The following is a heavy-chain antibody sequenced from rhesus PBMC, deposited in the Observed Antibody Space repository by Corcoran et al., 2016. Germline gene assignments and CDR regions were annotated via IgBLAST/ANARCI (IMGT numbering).Heavy chain of an antibody. V-gene: IGHV4-122*02. CDR1: GGSISSGYYY. J-gene: IGHJ6*01. CDR3: ARDYEIGYMSHAEIYGLDS. CDR2: ITYSGDT. Sequence: QVQLQESGPGLVKPSETLSLTCAVSGGSISSGYYYWSWIRQPPGKGLEWIGYITYSGDTSHTPSLNSRVTISRDTSKNQFSLKLSSVTAADTAVYYWARDYEIGYMSHAEIYGLDSWGQGVVVTVSS. D-gene: IGHD5-24*01.